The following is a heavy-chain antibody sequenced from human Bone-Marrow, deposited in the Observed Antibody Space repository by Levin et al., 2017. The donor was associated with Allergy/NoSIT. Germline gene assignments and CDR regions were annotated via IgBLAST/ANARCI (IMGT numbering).Heavy chain of an antibody. CDR1: GGSFSTYS. CDR2: INHSGST. V-gene: IGHV4-34*01. J-gene: IGHJ5*02. Sequence: NSSETLSLTCAVYGGSFSTYSWTWIRQPPGKGLEWIGKINHSGSTNYNPSLKSRITISLDKSKNHFSLKLSSVTAADTAVYYCARVPETWIDPWGQGTPVTVSS. CDR3: ARVPETWIDP.